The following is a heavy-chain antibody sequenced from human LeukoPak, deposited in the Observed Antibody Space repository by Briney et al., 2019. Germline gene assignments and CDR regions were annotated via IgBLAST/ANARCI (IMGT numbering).Heavy chain of an antibody. Sequence: SETLSLTCTVSGGSISSYYWSWIRQPAGKGLEWIGRIYTSGSTNYNPSLESRVTMSVDTSKNQFSLKLSSVTAADTAVYYCATPGGSGSYSNDAFDIWGQGTMVTVSS. CDR1: GGSISSYY. D-gene: IGHD1-26*01. V-gene: IGHV4-4*07. J-gene: IGHJ3*02. CDR3: ATPGGSGSYSNDAFDI. CDR2: IYTSGST.